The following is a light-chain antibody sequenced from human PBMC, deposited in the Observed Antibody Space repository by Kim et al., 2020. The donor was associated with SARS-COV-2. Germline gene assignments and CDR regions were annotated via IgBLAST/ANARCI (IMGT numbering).Light chain of an antibody. V-gene: IGLV2-14*03. CDR3: SSYTSSSTLEGV. Sequence: TCSSTRTRSDVDSYNNVCWYQQDRGKAPKLMIYDVSNRPSGVSKRFSGSKSGNTASLTISGLQAEDEADYYCSSYTSSSTLEGVFGGGTQLTVL. CDR1: RSDVDSYNN. J-gene: IGLJ2*01. CDR2: DVS.